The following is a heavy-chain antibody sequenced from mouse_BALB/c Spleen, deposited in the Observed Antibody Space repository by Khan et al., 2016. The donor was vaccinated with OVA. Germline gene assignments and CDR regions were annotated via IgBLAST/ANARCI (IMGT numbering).Heavy chain of an antibody. CDR3: AGGGFGGFAY. V-gene: IGHV1-54*01. Sequence: QVQLQQSGAELVRPGTSVKVSCKASGYAFTNYLIEWVKQRPGQGLEWIGVSNPGSGGTNYNEKFKGKATLTADKSSSTAYMHLSSMTSVVSAVYFCAGGGFGGFAYWGQGTLVPVSA. CDR2: SNPGSGGT. D-gene: IGHD1-1*02. J-gene: IGHJ3*01. CDR1: GYAFTNYL.